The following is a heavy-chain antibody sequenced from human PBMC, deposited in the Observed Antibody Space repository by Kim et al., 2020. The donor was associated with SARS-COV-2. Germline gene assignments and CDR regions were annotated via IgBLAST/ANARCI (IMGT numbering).Heavy chain of an antibody. CDR2: IVIRSGGP. CDR3: VGHGGFST. J-gene: IGHJ5*02. V-gene: IGHV3-23*01. CDR1: GFTLRGNG. D-gene: IGHD1-26*01. Sequence: GGSLRLSCVASGFTLRGNGMSWVRQAPGKGPEWVSDIVIRSGGPFYADSVKGRFTISRDDSKNTVYLQMNSLRGEDTAIYYCVGHGGFSTWGRGTLVTVS.